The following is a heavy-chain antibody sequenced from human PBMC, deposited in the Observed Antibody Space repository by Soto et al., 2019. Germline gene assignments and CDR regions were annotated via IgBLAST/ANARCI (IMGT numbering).Heavy chain of an antibody. V-gene: IGHV1-69*02. D-gene: IGHD5-12*01. Sequence: QVPLVQSGSEVKKPWSSVKVSCKASGVTFINYTTSWLRQASGAALDWMGGIIPSLVIANDAHKFQARVTMTANKSTSRSYMELSSMSSEDTAVYFCARGRDGYNHFDYWCRETLVTVCS. CDR2: IIPSLVIA. CDR3: ARGRDGYNHFDY. J-gene: IGHJ4*01. CDR1: GVTFINYT.